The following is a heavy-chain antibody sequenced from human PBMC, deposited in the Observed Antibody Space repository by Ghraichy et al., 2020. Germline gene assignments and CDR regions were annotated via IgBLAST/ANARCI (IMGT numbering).Heavy chain of an antibody. D-gene: IGHD3-9*01. V-gene: IGHV3-66*01. CDR3: ARFFYDTTGYYPFYWYFDP. CDR2: IYSNGET. CDR1: GFTFSTKY. J-gene: IGHJ2*01. Sequence: GGSLRLSCAASGFTFSTKYMNWVRQVPGKGLEWVSVIYSNGETHYAESVRGRFTISRDNSKNTVNLQMNSLRAEDTGGYYCARFFYDTTGYYPFYWYFDPWGRGTVVTVSS.